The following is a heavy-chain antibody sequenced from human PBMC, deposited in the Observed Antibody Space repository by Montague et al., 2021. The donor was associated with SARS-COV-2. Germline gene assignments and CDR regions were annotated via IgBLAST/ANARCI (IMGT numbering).Heavy chain of an antibody. V-gene: IGHV4-59*02. Sequence: SETLSLTCAISGGSASGYYWAWIRQPPGKGLEWIGFMSYTGTSNYNPSLKSRVFMSIDTSKNHFSLNLTSVAAADAGVYYCARGSGYPSMFRFFDYWGHGAQVTVSS. CDR3: ARGSGYPSMFRFFDY. CDR2: MSYTGTS. D-gene: IGHD6-25*01. CDR1: GGSASGYY. J-gene: IGHJ4*01.